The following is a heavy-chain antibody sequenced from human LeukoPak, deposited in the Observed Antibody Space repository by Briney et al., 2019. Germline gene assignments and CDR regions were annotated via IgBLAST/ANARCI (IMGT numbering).Heavy chain of an antibody. J-gene: IGHJ4*02. V-gene: IGHV1-69*13. CDR1: GYTFTSYA. CDR2: IIPIFATA. D-gene: IGHD3-22*01. CDR3: ARGGDSSGYHTSYYFDY. Sequence: VASVKVSCKASGYTFTSYAINWVRQAPGQGLEWMGGIIPIFATANYAQKFQGRVTITADESTSTAYMQLSSLRSEDTAVYYCARGGDSSGYHTSYYFDYWGQGTLVTVSS.